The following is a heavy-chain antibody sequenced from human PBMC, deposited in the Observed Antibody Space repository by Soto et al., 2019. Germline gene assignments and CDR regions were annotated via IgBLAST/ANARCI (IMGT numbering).Heavy chain of an antibody. D-gene: IGHD2-15*01. CDR3: ARDPSNTSGRYQFFDF. V-gene: IGHV1-18*01. Sequence: ASVKVSCKASGYTFTHHGISWVRQAPGQGPEWMGWISCYNGDTEYAQNVQGRVTLTTDTSATTAYMELRSLRSDDTAVYYCARDPSNTSGRYQFFDFWGQGTLVTVSS. CDR2: ISCYNGDT. CDR1: GYTFTHHG. J-gene: IGHJ4*02.